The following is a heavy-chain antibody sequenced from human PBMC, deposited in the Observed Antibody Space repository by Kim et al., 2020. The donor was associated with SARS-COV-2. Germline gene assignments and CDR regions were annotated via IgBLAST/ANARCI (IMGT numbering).Heavy chain of an antibody. V-gene: IGHV3-48*03. CDR1: GFPFTNFE. Sequence: GGSLRLSCAASGFPFTNFEMNWVRQAPAKGQEWVSYISSSGSNKYYADSVKGRFTISRDNAKNSLYLQLDSLRAEDTAIYYCAREEFHSSTLPLYYGTSGYYIDYWGQGTQVTVSS. J-gene: IGHJ4*02. D-gene: IGHD5-12*01. CDR3: AREEFHSSTLPLYYGTSGYYIDY. CDR2: ISSSGSNK.